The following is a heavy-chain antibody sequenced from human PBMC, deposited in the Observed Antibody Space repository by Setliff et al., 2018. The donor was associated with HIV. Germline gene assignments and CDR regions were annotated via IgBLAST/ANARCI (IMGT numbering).Heavy chain of an antibody. CDR1: GGSFNTFG. D-gene: IGHD1-26*01. J-gene: IGHJ6*03. Sequence: SVKVSCKSSGGSFNTFGLHWVRQAPGQGLEWMGGIIPIFGTPNYALKFQDRVTVTADESTTTAYMELSSLRSEDTAVYYCARGATAHGYYYMDVWGKGTTVTVS. CDR3: ARGATAHGYYYMDV. CDR2: IIPIFGTP. V-gene: IGHV1-69*13.